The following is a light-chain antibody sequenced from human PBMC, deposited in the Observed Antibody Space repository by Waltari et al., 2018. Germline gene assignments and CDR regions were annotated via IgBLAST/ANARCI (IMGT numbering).Light chain of an antibody. V-gene: IGKV3-11*01. CDR2: ESS. Sequence: EIVLKQDSVTLYCIPGERSTLSCRTNQNVSSYLAWYQQKPGQAPRLLIYESSNRATGIPARFSGSGSGTDFTLTISSLEPEDFAVYYCQQRSNSPSGTFGPGTKVDIK. CDR1: QNVSSY. J-gene: IGKJ3*01. CDR3: QQRSNSPSGT.